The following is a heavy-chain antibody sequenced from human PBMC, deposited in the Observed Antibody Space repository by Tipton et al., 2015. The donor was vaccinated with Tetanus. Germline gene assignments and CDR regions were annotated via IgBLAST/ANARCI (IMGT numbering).Heavy chain of an antibody. CDR1: GGSMSSGGHY. J-gene: IGHJ5*02. D-gene: IGHD5/OR15-5a*01. CDR3: ARLREVVSRSGWAFDH. Sequence: TLSLTCIVSGGSMSSGGHYGAWVRQSPGQGLEWIGSLTYSGRTYYNPSLKSEVTMAVDTSRKDFSVRLRSVTAADTAVYFCARLREVVSRSGWAFDHWGQGILVTFSS. V-gene: IGHV4-39*02. CDR2: LTYSGRT.